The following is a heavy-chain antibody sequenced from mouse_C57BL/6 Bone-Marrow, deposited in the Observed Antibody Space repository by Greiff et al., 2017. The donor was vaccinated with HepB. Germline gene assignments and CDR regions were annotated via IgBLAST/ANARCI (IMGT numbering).Heavy chain of an antibody. V-gene: IGHV1-81*01. CDR2: IYPRSDNT. CDR3: ARGNGNPFAY. J-gene: IGHJ3*01. Sequence: QVQLQQSGAELARPGASVKLSCKASGYTFTSYGISWVKQRTGQGLEWIGEIYPRSDNTYYNEKFKGKATLTADKSSSTAYMELRSLTSEDSAVYFCARGNGNPFAYWGQGTLVTVSA. CDR1: GYTFTSYG. D-gene: IGHD2-1*01.